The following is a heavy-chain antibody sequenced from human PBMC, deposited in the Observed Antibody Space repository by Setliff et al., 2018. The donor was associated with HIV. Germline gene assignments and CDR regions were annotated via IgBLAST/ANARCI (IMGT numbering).Heavy chain of an antibody. CDR1: GGSFSSSSYF. CDR3: ARVVGLPAGSDYYYYMDV. J-gene: IGHJ6*03. CDR2: IHSSGTT. V-gene: IGHV4-39*01. D-gene: IGHD2-15*01. Sequence: SETLSLTCTVSGGSFSSSSYFWGWIRQSPGMGLEWIGSIHSSGTTYYNPSLKSRVAVSVDTSRSQFSLKLRSVTAADTAVYYCARVVGLPAGSDYYYYMDVWGKGTTVTVSS.